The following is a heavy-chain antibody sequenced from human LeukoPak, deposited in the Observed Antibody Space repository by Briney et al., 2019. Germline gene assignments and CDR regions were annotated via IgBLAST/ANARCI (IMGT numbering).Heavy chain of an antibody. CDR1: GYTFTSYG. V-gene: IGHV1-18*01. J-gene: IGHJ4*02. Sequence: GASVKVSCKASGYTFTSYGISWVRQAPGQGLEWMGWISAYNGNTNYAQKLQGKVTMTTDTSTSTAYMELRSLRSDDTAVYYCARDLGYDSSGYYYGGVYWGQGTLVTVSS. CDR2: ISAYNGNT. CDR3: ARDLGYDSSGYYYGGVY. D-gene: IGHD3-22*01.